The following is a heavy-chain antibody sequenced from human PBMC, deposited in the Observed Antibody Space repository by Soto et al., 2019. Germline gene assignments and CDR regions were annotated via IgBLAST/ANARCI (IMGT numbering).Heavy chain of an antibody. CDR2: ISGSGGST. D-gene: IGHD4-17*01. J-gene: IGHJ2*01. V-gene: IGHV3-23*01. CDR3: AKDAESDYGDYVFFWYFDL. Sequence: EVQLLESGGGLVQPGGSLRLSCAASGFTFSSYAMSWVRQAPGKGLEWVSAISGSGGSTYYADSGKGRFTISRDNSKHTLYLQMNSLRAEDTAVYYCAKDAESDYGDYVFFWYFDLWGRGTLVTVSS. CDR1: GFTFSSYA.